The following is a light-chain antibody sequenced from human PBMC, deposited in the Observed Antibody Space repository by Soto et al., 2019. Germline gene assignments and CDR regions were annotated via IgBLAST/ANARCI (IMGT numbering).Light chain of an antibody. CDR1: QSVSSY. J-gene: IGKJ5*01. CDR2: DAS. Sequence: EIVLTQSPGTLSLSPGERATLSCRASQSVSSYLAWYQQRPAQAPRLLIYDASIRATGIPARFSGGGSGTDFTLTISSLEPEDFAVYYCQQRGSWPPAITFGQGTRLEIK. V-gene: IGKV3-11*01. CDR3: QQRGSWPPAIT.